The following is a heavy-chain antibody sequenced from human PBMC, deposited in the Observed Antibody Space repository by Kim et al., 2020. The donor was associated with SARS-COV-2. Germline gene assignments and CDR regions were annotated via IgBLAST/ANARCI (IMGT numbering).Heavy chain of an antibody. CDR1: GFTFSNAW. Sequence: GGSLRLSCAASGFTFSNAWMSWVRQAPGKGLEWVGRIKSKTDGGTTDYAAPVKGRFTISRDDSKNTLYLQMNSLKTEDTAVYYCTTVGGDYYDSSGYFPRPANYYYYYGMDVWGQGTTVTVSS. CDR3: TTVGGDYYDSSGYFPRPANYYYYYGMDV. V-gene: IGHV3-15*01. CDR2: IKSKTDGGTT. J-gene: IGHJ6*02. D-gene: IGHD3-22*01.